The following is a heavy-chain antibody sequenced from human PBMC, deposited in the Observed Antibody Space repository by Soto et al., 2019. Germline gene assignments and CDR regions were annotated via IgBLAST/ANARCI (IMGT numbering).Heavy chain of an antibody. D-gene: IGHD2-2*01. CDR2: IIPILGIA. J-gene: IGHJ5*02. Sequence: SVKVSCKASGGTFSSYTISWVRQAPGQGLEWMGRIIPILGIANYAQKFQGRVTITADKSTSTAYMELSSLRSEDTAVYYCARDIGDSYCSSTSCYVPWGQGTLVTVS. V-gene: IGHV1-69*04. CDR3: ARDIGDSYCSSTSCYVP. CDR1: GGTFSSYT.